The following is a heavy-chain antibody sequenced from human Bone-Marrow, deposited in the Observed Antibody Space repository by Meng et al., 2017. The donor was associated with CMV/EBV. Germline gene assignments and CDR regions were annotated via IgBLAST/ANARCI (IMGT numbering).Heavy chain of an antibody. CDR2: ISYDGTYK. Sequence: GESLKISCVASGVTFGGYGMHWVRQAPGKGLEWVAVISYDGTYKYYAESVKGRFTISRDNSKNTVYLQMNSLRAEDTAVFYCARELQTGAVAGVLVYWGHGNLVTVYS. V-gene: IGHV3-30*04. CDR1: GVTFGGYG. D-gene: IGHD6-19*01. J-gene: IGHJ4*01. CDR3: ARELQTGAVAGVLVY.